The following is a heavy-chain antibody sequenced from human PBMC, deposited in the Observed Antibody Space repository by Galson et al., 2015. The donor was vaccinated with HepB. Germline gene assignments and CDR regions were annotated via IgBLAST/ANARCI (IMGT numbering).Heavy chain of an antibody. D-gene: IGHD2-15*01. CDR2: IKQDGSDK. V-gene: IGHV3-7*03. Sequence: SLRLSCAASGFNFYAYWMTWVRQAPGKGLEWVANIKQDGSDKYYVDSVKGRFTISRDNAENSLYLQMNSLRPGDTAVYYCAGGVAPYAMDVWGHGTTVTVSS. J-gene: IGHJ6*02. CDR3: AGGVAPYAMDV. CDR1: GFNFYAYW.